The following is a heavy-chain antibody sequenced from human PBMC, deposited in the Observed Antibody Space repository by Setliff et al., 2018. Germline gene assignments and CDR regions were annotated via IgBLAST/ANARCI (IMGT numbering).Heavy chain of an antibody. J-gene: IGHJ5*02. CDR2: IIPIFGTA. V-gene: IGHV1-69*05. CDR3: ARDLAQSHDYGGNSDSP. CDR1: GFVFITYA. D-gene: IGHD4-17*01. Sequence: SVKVSCKTSGFVFITYAITWVRQAPGQGLEWMGWIIPIFGTANYAQKFQGRVTITTDESTSTAYMELSSLRSEDTAVYYCARDLAQSHDYGGNSDSPWGQGTLVTVSS.